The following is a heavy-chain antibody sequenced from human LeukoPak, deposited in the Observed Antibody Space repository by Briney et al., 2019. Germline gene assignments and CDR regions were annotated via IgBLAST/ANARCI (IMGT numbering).Heavy chain of an antibody. Sequence: PGGSLRLSCTASGLTFSTYALSCVRQTPGKGLEWLSVISATGSTTYYADSVRGRFTISRDNSKNTLYLQMNSLRVEDTAVYYCAKDSQSVAFFLDDAFDLWGQGTIVTVS. V-gene: IGHV3-23*01. CDR2: ISATGSTT. D-gene: IGHD2/OR15-2a*01. CDR1: GLTFSTYA. CDR3: AKDSQSVAFFLDDAFDL. J-gene: IGHJ3*01.